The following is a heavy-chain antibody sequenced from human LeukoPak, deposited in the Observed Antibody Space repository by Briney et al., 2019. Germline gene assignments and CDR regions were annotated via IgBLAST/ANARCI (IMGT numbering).Heavy chain of an antibody. CDR1: GFTFSDYY. V-gene: IGHV3-11*01. D-gene: IGHD6-19*01. J-gene: IGHJ3*02. CDR3: ARYDSSGRGHAFDI. Sequence: GGSLRLSCAASGFTFSDYYMSWIRQAPGKGLEWVSYISSSGSTIYYADSVKGRFTISRDNAKNSLYLQMNSLRAEDTAVYYCARYDSSGRGHAFDIWGQGTMVTVSS. CDR2: ISSSGSTI.